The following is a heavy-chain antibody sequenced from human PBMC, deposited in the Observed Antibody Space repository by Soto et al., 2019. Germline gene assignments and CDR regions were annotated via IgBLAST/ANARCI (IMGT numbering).Heavy chain of an antibody. CDR1: GVTFSNYG. CDR2: ISYDGSNK. J-gene: IGHJ6*02. D-gene: IGHD2-15*01. V-gene: IGHV3-30*18. CDR3: AKLDEGGLQYAYYAMDV. Sequence: LRLSCVASGVTFSNYGMHWVRQAPGKGLEWVAVISYDGSNKYYADSVKGRFTISRDNSKNTLYLQMTSPRTEDTALYYCAKLDEGGLQYAYYAMDVWGQGTTVTVSS.